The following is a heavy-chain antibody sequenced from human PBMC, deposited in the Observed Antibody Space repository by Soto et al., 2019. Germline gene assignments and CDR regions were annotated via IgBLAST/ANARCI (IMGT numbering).Heavy chain of an antibody. CDR1: GFTFSSYA. V-gene: IGHV3-23*01. CDR3: AKDVQHPGPPRCFDY. J-gene: IGHJ4*02. D-gene: IGHD5-18*01. CDR2: ISGSGGST. Sequence: PGGSLRLSCAASGFTFSSYAMSWVRQAPGRGLEWVSAISGSGGSTYYADSVKGRFTISRDNSKNTLYLQMNSLRAEDTAVYYCAKDVQHPGPPRCFDYWGQGTLVTVSS.